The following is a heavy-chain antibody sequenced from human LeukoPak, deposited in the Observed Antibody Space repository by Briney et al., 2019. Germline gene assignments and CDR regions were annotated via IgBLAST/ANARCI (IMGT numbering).Heavy chain of an antibody. CDR3: ARELSPVVKYYFEY. D-gene: IGHD3-22*01. CDR2: KWYDGSNK. Sequence: GGSLRLSCAASGFTFSSYGIHWVRQAPGKGLEWVAVKWYDGSNKYYADSVKGRFTISRDNSKNTLYLQMNSLRAEDTALYYCARELSPVVKYYFEYWGQGTLVTVSP. V-gene: IGHV3-33*01. CDR1: GFTFSSYG. J-gene: IGHJ4*02.